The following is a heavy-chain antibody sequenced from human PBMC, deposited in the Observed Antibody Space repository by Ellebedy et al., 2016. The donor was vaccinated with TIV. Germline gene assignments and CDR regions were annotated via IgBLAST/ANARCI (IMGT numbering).Heavy chain of an antibody. Sequence: GESLKISCAASGFTFSNYSMNWVRQAPGTGLEWVSSISSSSIDMYYSGSVKGRFTISRDNAKNSLYLQMNSLRAEDTAMYYCAKDRGARAVSGKDFWGQGTLVTVSS. V-gene: IGHV3-21*01. CDR1: GFTFSNYS. J-gene: IGHJ4*02. CDR2: ISSSSIDM. D-gene: IGHD3-10*01. CDR3: AKDRGARAVSGKDF.